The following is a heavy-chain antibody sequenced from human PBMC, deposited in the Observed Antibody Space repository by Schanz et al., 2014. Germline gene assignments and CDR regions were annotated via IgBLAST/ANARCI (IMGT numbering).Heavy chain of an antibody. V-gene: IGHV3-66*02. CDR1: GFSFSTYG. J-gene: IGHJ6*02. CDR2: IYSSGST. Sequence: VQLVESGGGLVKPGGSLRLSCAASGFSFSTYGMTWVRQAPGKGLEWVSTIYSSGSTYYADSVRGRFTISRDNSMNTVYLQMNSLRSDDAAVYYCARAQGVIRLYYGVDVWGQGTTVTVSS. CDR3: ARAQGVIRLYYGVDV. D-gene: IGHD3-10*01.